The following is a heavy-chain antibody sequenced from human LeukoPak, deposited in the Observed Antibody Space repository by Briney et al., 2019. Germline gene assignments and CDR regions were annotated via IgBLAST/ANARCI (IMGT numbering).Heavy chain of an antibody. CDR1: GYIFSDYY. D-gene: IGHD6-13*01. Sequence: VASVKVSCKASGYIFSDYYMHWVRQAPEQGLEWLGWINPKSGAADYAQQFRGRVTMTRDTSINTDYMEMKRVTSDDTAVYYCARGAEAETSPLDFWGQGTLVIVS. V-gene: IGHV1-2*02. CDR2: INPKSGAA. CDR3: ARGAEAETSPLDF. J-gene: IGHJ4*02.